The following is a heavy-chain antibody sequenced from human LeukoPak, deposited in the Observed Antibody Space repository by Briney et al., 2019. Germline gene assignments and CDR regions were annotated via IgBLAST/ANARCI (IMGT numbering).Heavy chain of an antibody. CDR1: GFTFSTYA. D-gene: IGHD5-18*01. CDR2: INSDGSST. J-gene: IGHJ4*02. CDR3: ARVGYSYALDY. V-gene: IGHV3-74*01. Sequence: PGGSLRLSCAASGFTFSTYAMHWVRQAPGKGLVWVSRINSDGSSTSYADSVKGRFTISRDNAKNTLYLQMNSLRAEDTAVYYCARVGYSYALDYWGQGTLVTVSS.